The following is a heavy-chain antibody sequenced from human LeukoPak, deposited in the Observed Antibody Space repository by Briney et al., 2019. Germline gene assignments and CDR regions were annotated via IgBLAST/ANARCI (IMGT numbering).Heavy chain of an antibody. V-gene: IGHV4-38-2*01. D-gene: IGHD3-10*01. CDR3: ARGGDGWFAELLTY. CDR1: GYSISSGYY. CDR2: IYHSGST. Sequence: PSETLSLTCAVSGYSISSGYYSGWIRQPPGKGLEWIGSIYHSGSTYYNPSLKSRVTISVDTSKNQFSLKLSSVTAADTAVYYCARGGDGWFAELLTYWGQGTLVTVSS. J-gene: IGHJ4*02.